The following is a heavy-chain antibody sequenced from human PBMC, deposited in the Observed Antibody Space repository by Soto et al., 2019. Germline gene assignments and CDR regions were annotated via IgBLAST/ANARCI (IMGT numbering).Heavy chain of an antibody. CDR2: IYYSGST. J-gene: IGHJ4*02. D-gene: IGHD3-9*01. CDR3: ARAQQRHILTGYPSGRYYFDY. CDR1: GGSISSYC. V-gene: IGHV4-59*01. Sequence: TSETLCLTCTVAGGSISSYCWSWIRQPPGKGLEWIGYIYYSGSTNYNPSLKSRVTISVDTSKNQFSLKLSSVTAADTAVYYCARAQQRHILTGYPSGRYYFDYWGQGTLVTVSS.